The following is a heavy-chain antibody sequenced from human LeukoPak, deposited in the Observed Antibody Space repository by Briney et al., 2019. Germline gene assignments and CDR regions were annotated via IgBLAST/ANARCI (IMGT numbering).Heavy chain of an antibody. CDR2: IIPIFGTA. J-gene: IGHJ5*02. V-gene: IGHV1-69*05. CDR1: GGTFSSYA. CDR3: ARPRALPSERNYYDSSGYRGRWFDP. D-gene: IGHD3-22*01. Sequence: SVEVSCKASGGTFSSYAISWVRQAPGQGLEWMGGIIPIFGTANYAQKFQGRVTITTDESTSTAYMELSSLRSEDTAVYYCARPRALPSERNYYDSSGYRGRWFDPWGQGTLVTVSS.